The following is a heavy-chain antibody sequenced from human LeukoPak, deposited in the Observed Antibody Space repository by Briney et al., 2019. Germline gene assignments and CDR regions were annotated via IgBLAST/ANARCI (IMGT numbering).Heavy chain of an antibody. J-gene: IGHJ6*03. D-gene: IGHD6-13*01. CDR1: GGSFSGYY. CDR3: ARMRRSSEYSSSWPYYMDV. Sequence: SETLSLTCAVYGGSFSGYYWSWIRQPPGKGLEWIGEINHSGSTNYNPSLKSRVTISVDTSKNQFSLKLSSVTAADTAVYYCARMRRSSEYSSSWPYYMDVWGKGTTVTVSS. V-gene: IGHV4-34*01. CDR2: INHSGST.